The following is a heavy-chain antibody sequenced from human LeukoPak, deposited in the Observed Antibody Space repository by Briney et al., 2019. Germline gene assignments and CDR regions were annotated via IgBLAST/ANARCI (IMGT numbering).Heavy chain of an antibody. J-gene: IGHJ4*02. CDR3: ARHVPYSSGWSHFDY. CDR2: IYPRNSDT. CDR1: GYSFTSYW. Sequence: GEPLKISFKGSGYSFTSYWIAWVRQMPGKGLEWMGIIYPRNSDTRYNPSFQGKITVSADKSISTAFLQWSRLKASDTAMYYCARHVPYSSGWSHFDYWGQGALVTVSS. D-gene: IGHD6-19*01. V-gene: IGHV5-51*01.